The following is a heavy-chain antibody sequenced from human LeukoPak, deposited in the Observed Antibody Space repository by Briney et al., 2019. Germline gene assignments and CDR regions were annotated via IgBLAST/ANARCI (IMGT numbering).Heavy chain of an antibody. V-gene: IGHV3-33*08. D-gene: IGHD2-15*01. CDR3: ARDRGGHGVNWFDP. J-gene: IGHJ5*02. CDR2: IWYGGSNT. Sequence: GGSLRLSCAASGFTFSTYGMHWVRQAPGKGLEWVAVIWYGGSNTYYADSVKGRFTISRDNSKNTLYLQMNSLRAEDTAVYYCARDRGGHGVNWFDPWGQGTLVTVSS. CDR1: GFTFSTYG.